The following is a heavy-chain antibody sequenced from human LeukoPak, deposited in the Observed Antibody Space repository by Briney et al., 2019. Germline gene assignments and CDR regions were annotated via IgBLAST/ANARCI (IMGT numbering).Heavy chain of an antibody. CDR2: IYYSGST. CDR1: GGSISSYY. Sequence: PSETLSLTCTASGGSISSYYWSWIRQPPGKGLEWIGYIYYSGSTNYNPSLKSRVTISVDTSKNQFSLKLSSVTAADTAVYCRARRGYSHGLPLDYWGQGTLVTVSS. V-gene: IGHV4-59*08. CDR3: ARRGYSHGLPLDY. D-gene: IGHD5-18*01. J-gene: IGHJ4*02.